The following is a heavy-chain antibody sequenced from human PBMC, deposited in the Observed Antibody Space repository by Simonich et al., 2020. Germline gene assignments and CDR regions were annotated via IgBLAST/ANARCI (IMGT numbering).Heavy chain of an antibody. D-gene: IGHD7-27*01. CDR3: ARDGLGTAYYYYMDV. V-gene: IGHV3-7*01. CDR2: IKQDGSEK. Sequence: EGQLVESGGGLVQPGGSLRLSCEASGFTFSSYWMSWVGQAPGKGLEWVANIKQDGSEKYYVDSVKGRVTISRDNAKNSLYLQMNSLRAEDTAVYYCARDGLGTAYYYYMDVWGKGTTVTVSS. CDR1: GFTFSSYW. J-gene: IGHJ6*03.